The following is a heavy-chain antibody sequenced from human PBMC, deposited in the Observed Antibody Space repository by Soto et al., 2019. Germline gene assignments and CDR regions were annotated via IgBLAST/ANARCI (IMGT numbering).Heavy chain of an antibody. V-gene: IGHV4-59*01. J-gene: IGHJ5*02. Sequence: SETLSLTCTVSGGSISSYYWSWIRQPPGKGLEWIGYIYYSGSTNYNPSLKSRVTISVDTSKNQFSLKLSSVTAADTAVYYCARDRDYYDSSGYYDRWGQRTLVTVSS. CDR2: IYYSGST. D-gene: IGHD3-22*01. CDR1: GGSISSYY. CDR3: ARDRDYYDSSGYYDR.